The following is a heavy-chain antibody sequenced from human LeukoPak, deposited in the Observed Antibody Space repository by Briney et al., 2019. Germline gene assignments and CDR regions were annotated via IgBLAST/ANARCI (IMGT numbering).Heavy chain of an antibody. CDR2: TSGSGFT. V-gene: IGHV3-23*01. J-gene: IGHJ4*02. D-gene: IGHD3-22*01. CDR1: GFTFSNYA. Sequence: GGSLRLSCAASGFTFSNYAMSWVRQAPGKGLEWVSSTSGSGFTYYADSVKGRFTISRDNSKNTLYLQMNSLRAADTAVYCCAKEHGYDSSASFDYWGQGTLVTVSS. CDR3: AKEHGYDSSASFDY.